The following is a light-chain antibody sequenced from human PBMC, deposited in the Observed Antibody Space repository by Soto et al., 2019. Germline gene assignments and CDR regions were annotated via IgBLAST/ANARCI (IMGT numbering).Light chain of an antibody. Sequence: EIVLTQSPGTLSLSPGERATLSCRASQSVRSSYLGWYQQKPGQAPRLLIYGASTRATGIPDRFSGSGSGTSFTLTVSRLETEDFAVYYCQQYVRSPMYTFGQGTKLEIK. J-gene: IGKJ2*01. CDR3: QQYVRSPMYT. CDR1: QSVRSSY. V-gene: IGKV3-20*01. CDR2: GAS.